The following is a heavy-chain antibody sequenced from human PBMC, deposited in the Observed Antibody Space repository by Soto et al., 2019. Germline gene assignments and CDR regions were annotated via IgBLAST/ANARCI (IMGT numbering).Heavy chain of an antibody. D-gene: IGHD6-25*01. CDR2: INEDRNKQ. CDR1: GFSFNTYW. J-gene: IGHJ4*02. V-gene: IGHV3-7*01. CDR3: ATRAGAPAE. Sequence: EVQLVESGGGLVQPGGSLRLPCAASGFSFNTYWMSRIRQAPGKGLEWVANINEDRNKQNYVDSVRGRFTISSDNAKTSVHLQMNSLRVEDTAVYYCATRAGAPAEWGQGTLVTVSS.